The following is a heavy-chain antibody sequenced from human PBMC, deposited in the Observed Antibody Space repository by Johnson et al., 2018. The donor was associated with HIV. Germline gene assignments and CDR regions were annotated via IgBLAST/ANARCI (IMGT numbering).Heavy chain of an antibody. CDR1: GFTFSSYA. V-gene: IGHV3-30*14. J-gene: IGHJ3*02. CDR3: ASSSPRDAFDI. CDR2: ISYDGSNK. Sequence: QLVESGGGLIQPGRSLRLSCAASGFTFSSYAMHWVRQAPGKGLEWVAVISYDGSNKYYADSVKGRFTISRDNSKNTLYLQMNSLRAEDTAVYYCASSSPRDAFDIWGQGTMVTVSS.